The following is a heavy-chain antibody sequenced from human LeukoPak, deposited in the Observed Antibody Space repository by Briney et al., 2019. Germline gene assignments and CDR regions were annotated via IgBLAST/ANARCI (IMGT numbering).Heavy chain of an antibody. J-gene: IGHJ4*02. V-gene: IGHV3-15*01. D-gene: IGHD3-22*01. CDR2: IKSKTDGGTT. Sequence: GGSLRLTCAASGFIFNNYWMSWVRQAPGKGLEWVGRIKSKTDGGTTDYAAPVKGRFTISRDDSKNTLYLQMNSLKTEDTAVYYCTTDSYSGEYYDSSGYYYDFDYWGQGTLVTVSS. CDR1: GFIFNNYW. CDR3: TTDSYSGEYYDSSGYYYDFDY.